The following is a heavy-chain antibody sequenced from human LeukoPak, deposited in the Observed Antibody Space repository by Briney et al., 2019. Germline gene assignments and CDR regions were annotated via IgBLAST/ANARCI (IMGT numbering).Heavy chain of an antibody. D-gene: IGHD6-19*01. Sequence: SETLSLTCSVSGDSISTYYWTWIRQPPGKGLEWIGYIYYSGSTNYNPSLKSRVTISADTSKNQFSLKLSSVTAADTAVYYCARRYNSGWFYYFDYWGQGTLVTVSS. CDR2: IYYSGST. J-gene: IGHJ4*02. CDR1: GDSISTYY. CDR3: ARRYNSGWFYYFDY. V-gene: IGHV4-59*08.